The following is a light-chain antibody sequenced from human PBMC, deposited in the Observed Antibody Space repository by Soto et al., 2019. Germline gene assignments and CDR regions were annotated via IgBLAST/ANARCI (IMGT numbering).Light chain of an antibody. Sequence: IEITQSPSSLSASVGDRVTITSRASQGISNALGWYQQKPGKAPKRLIYAASSLQSGVPSRFSGSGSGTEFTLTISSLQPEDFATYYCLQHNSYPWTFGQGTKVDIK. CDR3: LQHNSYPWT. J-gene: IGKJ1*01. CDR1: QGISNA. CDR2: AAS. V-gene: IGKV1-17*01.